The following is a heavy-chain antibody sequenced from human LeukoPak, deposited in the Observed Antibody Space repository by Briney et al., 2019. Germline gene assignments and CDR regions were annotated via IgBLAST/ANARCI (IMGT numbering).Heavy chain of an antibody. Sequence: GGSLRLSCAASGFTFSSYAMSWVRQAPGKGLEWVSAIRGSGGTTFYADSVKGRSTISRDNSKNTLYLQMNSLRAEDTAVYYCAKDLAVGGNWGQGALVTVSS. CDR2: IRGSGGTT. CDR3: AKDLAVGGN. CDR1: GFTFSSYA. V-gene: IGHV3-23*01. J-gene: IGHJ4*02. D-gene: IGHD3-16*01.